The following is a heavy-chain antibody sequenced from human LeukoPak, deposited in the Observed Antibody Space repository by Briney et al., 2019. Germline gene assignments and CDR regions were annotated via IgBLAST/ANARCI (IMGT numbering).Heavy chain of an antibody. Sequence: SVKVSCKASGGTFSSYAISWVRQAPGQGLEWMGGIIPIFGTANYAQKFQGRVTITADESTSTAYMELSSLRSEDTAVYYCARDCSSTSCYPNCFDPWGQGTLATVSS. CDR2: IIPIFGTA. CDR3: ARDCSSTSCYPNCFDP. V-gene: IGHV1-69*13. CDR1: GGTFSSYA. J-gene: IGHJ5*02. D-gene: IGHD2-2*01.